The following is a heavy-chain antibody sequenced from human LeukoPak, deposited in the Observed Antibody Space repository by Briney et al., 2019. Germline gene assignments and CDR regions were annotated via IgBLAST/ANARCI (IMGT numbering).Heavy chain of an antibody. Sequence: GGSLRLSCAASGFTFSDYYMSWIRQAPGKGLGWVSYISSSGSTIYYADSVKGRFTISRDNAKNSLFLQMNSLRVEDTAIYYCVRGGAGATASDVFDIWGQGTMVTVSS. CDR1: GFTFSDYY. CDR2: ISSSGSTI. J-gene: IGHJ3*02. D-gene: IGHD5-12*01. CDR3: VRGGAGATASDVFDI. V-gene: IGHV3-11*01.